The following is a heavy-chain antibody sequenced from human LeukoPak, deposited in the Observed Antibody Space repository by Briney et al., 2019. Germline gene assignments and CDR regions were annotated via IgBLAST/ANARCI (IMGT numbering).Heavy chain of an antibody. V-gene: IGHV3-53*01. CDR3: ARGGGYYAIDY. D-gene: IGHD1-26*01. Sequence: GGSLRLSCAASGFTFNNYVMSWVRQAPGKGLEWVSVLYSDDTTYYADSVKGRFTISRDNSKNTLYLQMNNLRAEDTAVYYCARGGGYYAIDYWGQGTLVTVSS. CDR2: LYSDDTT. CDR1: GFTFNNYV. J-gene: IGHJ4*02.